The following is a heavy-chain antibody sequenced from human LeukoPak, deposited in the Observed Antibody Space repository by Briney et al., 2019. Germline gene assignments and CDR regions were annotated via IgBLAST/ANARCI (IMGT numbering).Heavy chain of an antibody. V-gene: IGHV1-2*02. CDR2: INPNSGDT. CDR3: ARGQIASYYYSDY. J-gene: IGHJ4*02. Sequence: ASVKVPCKASGYTFTADYMHWVRQAPGQGLEWMGWINPNSGDTNYAQNFQDRVTMTRDTSISTAYMELSSLTSDDTAVYYCARGQIASYYYSDYWGQGTLVTVSS. D-gene: IGHD2-21*01. CDR1: GYTFTADY.